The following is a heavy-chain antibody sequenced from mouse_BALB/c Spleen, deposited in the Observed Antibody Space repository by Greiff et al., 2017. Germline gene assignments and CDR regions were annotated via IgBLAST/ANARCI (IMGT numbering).Heavy chain of an antibody. CDR2: IDPENGNT. D-gene: IGHD1-1*01. CDR3: AGGTPYSFAY. CDR1: GFNIKDYY. J-gene: IGHJ3*01. Sequence: EVQLQQSGAELVRPGALVKLSCKASGFNIKDYYMHWVKQRPEQGLEWIGWIDPENGNTIYNPKFQGKASITADTSSNTAYLQLSSLTSEDTAVYYCAGGTPYSFAYWGQGTLVTVSA. V-gene: IGHV14-1*02.